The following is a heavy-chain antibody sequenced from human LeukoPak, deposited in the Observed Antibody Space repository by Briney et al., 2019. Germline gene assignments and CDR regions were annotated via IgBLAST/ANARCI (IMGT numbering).Heavy chain of an antibody. Sequence: GGSLRLSCAASAFSLSAYNMNWVRQAPGKGLEWVSSISYTGTYICYADSVKGRFTISRDNAQNSLYLQMNSLRAEDTAIYYCVRDRGTYRPIDYWGQGTLVTVSS. J-gene: IGHJ4*02. CDR1: AFSLSAYN. V-gene: IGHV3-21*04. CDR3: VRDRGTYRPIDY. CDR2: ISYTGTYI. D-gene: IGHD1-26*01.